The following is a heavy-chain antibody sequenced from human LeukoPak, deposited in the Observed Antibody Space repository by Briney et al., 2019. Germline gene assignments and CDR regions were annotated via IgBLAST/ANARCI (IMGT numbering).Heavy chain of an antibody. CDR3: VRGEMATLRNDY. CDR1: GYTFTDYY. Sequence: ASVKVSCKASGYTFTDYYMHWVRQAPGQGLEWMGWISPNSGGTNYAQKFQGRVTMTRDTSISTAYMELSRLTSDDTAMYYCVRGEMATLRNDYWGQGTLVIVSS. D-gene: IGHD5-24*01. J-gene: IGHJ4*02. V-gene: IGHV1-2*02. CDR2: ISPNSGGT.